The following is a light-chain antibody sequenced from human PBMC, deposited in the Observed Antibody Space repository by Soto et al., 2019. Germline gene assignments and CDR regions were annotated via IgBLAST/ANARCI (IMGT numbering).Light chain of an antibody. J-gene: IGKJ1*01. V-gene: IGKV1-17*01. CDR1: QGIRNN. CDR3: LQHDTSPRT. CDR2: GTS. Sequence: DIQMTQSPSSLFSSVGDRVTITCRASQGIRNNLGWYQQKPGKAPKRLIYGTSNLQYGAPSIFSGSGSGTEFTLTITSLQPEDFANYYCLQHDTSPRTFGQGTKVEIK.